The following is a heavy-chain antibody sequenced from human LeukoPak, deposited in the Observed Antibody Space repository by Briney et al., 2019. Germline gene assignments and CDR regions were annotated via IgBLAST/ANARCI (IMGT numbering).Heavy chain of an antibody. V-gene: IGHV3-9*01. CDR2: ISWNSGDI. CDR1: GFTFEDYA. D-gene: IGHD3-10*01. J-gene: IGHJ4*02. Sequence: GGSLRLSCAASGFTFEDYAMHWVRQAPGKGLEWVSGISWNSGDIGYADSVKGRFTVSRDNAKNSLFLQMNGLRPDDTALYYCAKGVVRRALYFDFWGQGTLVTVSS. CDR3: AKGVVRRALYFDF.